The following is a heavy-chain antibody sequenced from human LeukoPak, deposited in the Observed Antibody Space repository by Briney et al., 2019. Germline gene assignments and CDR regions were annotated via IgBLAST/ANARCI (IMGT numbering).Heavy chain of an antibody. CDR1: GYTFTSYG. D-gene: IGHD3-3*01. J-gene: IGHJ4*02. CDR2: ISAYNGNT. CDR3: ATGPVLPSITIFGVEN. V-gene: IGHV1-18*01. Sequence: ASVKVSCKASGYTFTSYGISWVRQAPGQGLEWMGWISAYNGNTNYAQKLQGRVTMTTDTSTSTAYMELRSLRSDDTAVYYCATGPVLPSITIFGVENWGQGTLVTVSS.